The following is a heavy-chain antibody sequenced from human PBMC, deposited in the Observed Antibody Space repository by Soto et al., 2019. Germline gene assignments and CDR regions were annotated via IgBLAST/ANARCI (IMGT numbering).Heavy chain of an antibody. CDR1: GGSISSYY. CDR2: IYYSGST. D-gene: IGHD3-22*01. Sequence: SSETLSLTCTVSGGSISSYYWSWIRQPPGKGLEWIGYIYYSGSTNYNPSLKSRVTISVDTSKNQFSLKLSSVTAADTAVYYCARDGARKNYYDIDFDYWGQGTLVTVSS. J-gene: IGHJ4*02. V-gene: IGHV4-59*01. CDR3: ARDGARKNYYDIDFDY.